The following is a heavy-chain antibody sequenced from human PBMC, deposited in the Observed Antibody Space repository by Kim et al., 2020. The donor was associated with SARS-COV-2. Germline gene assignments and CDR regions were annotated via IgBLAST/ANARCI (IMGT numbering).Heavy chain of an antibody. Sequence: ASVKVSCKASGYTFTSYGISWVRQAPGQGLEWMGWISAYNGNTNYAQKLQGRVTMTTDTSTSTAYMELRSLRSDDTAVYYCARDALTTVVTLGAFDIWGQGTMVTVSS. J-gene: IGHJ3*02. CDR3: ARDALTTVVTLGAFDI. CDR1: GYTFTSYG. D-gene: IGHD4-17*01. CDR2: ISAYNGNT. V-gene: IGHV1-18*04.